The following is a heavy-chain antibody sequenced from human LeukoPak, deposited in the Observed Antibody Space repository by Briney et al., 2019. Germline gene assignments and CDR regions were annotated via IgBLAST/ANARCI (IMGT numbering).Heavy chain of an antibody. CDR2: IGTPGDT. J-gene: IGHJ2*01. D-gene: IGHD2-15*01. V-gene: IGHV3-13*01. Sequence: GGSLRLSCAASGFTFSNYDMSWVRQATGKGLEWVSAIGTPGDTYYPDSVRGRFTISRDDSQNSVYLQMNSLRAGDTAVYYCAREVYCSGRSCYEHWHFDLWGRGTLVPVS. CDR3: AREVYCSGRSCYEHWHFDL. CDR1: GFTFSNYD.